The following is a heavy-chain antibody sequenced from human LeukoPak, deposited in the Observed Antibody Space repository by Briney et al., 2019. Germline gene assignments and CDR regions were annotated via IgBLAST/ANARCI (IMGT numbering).Heavy chain of an antibody. J-gene: IGHJ4*02. D-gene: IGHD6-13*01. CDR1: GYTFSDHY. CDR2: TRNKANNYAT. V-gene: IGHV3-72*01. Sequence: GGSLRLSCAASGYTFSDHYIDWVRQAPGKGLEWVGHTRNKANNYATDYAASVKGRFTISRDDSRNSVYLQMNSLRAEDTAVYYCARGRQQLPFDYWGQGTLVTVSS. CDR3: ARGRQQLPFDY.